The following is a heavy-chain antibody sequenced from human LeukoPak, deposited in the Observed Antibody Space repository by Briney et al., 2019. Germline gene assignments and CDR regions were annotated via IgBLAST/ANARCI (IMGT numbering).Heavy chain of an antibody. CDR2: IYHSGGT. D-gene: IGHD1-26*01. V-gene: IGHV4-38-2*02. CDR3: ARVPWELGAHFDY. CDR1: GYSISSGYY. Sequence: KPSETLSLTCTVSGYSISSGYYWGWIRQPPGKGLEWIGSIYHSGGTYYNPSLKSRVTISVDTSKNQFSLKLSSVTAADTAVYYCARVPWELGAHFDYWGQGTLVTVSS. J-gene: IGHJ4*02.